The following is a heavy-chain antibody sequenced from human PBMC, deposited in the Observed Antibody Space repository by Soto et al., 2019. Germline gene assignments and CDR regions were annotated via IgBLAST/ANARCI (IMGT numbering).Heavy chain of an antibody. D-gene: IGHD3-10*01. CDR1: GGSVSSGSYY. V-gene: IGHV4-61*01. J-gene: IGHJ4*02. Sequence: QVQLQESGPGLVKPSETLSLTCTVSGGSVSSGSYYWSWIRQPPGKGLEWIGYIYYSGTTNYNPSLKSRVTISVDTSKNQFSLKLSSVTAADTAVYYCARIPDYSGSCDWGQGTLVTVSS. CDR3: ARIPDYSGSCD. CDR2: IYYSGTT.